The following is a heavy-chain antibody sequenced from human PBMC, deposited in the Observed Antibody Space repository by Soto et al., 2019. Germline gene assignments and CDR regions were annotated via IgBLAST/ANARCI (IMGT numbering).Heavy chain of an antibody. Sequence: GGSLRLSCSASGFTFNNYVMHWVRQAPGKGLEYVSAISTVGGTTYYADSVKGRFTISRDNSKNILYLQMTSLRAEDTAVYYCVRGTDHNTHFYMDVWGNGITVTVSS. D-gene: IGHD1-1*01. J-gene: IGHJ6*03. CDR3: VRGTDHNTHFYMDV. CDR1: GFTFNNYV. V-gene: IGHV3-64D*08. CDR2: ISTVGGTT.